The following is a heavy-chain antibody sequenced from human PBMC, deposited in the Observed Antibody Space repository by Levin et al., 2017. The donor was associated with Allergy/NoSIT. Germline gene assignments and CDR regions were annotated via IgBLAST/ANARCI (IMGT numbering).Heavy chain of an antibody. CDR1: GFTFSSYG. D-gene: IGHD3-10*01. Sequence: GESLKISCAASGFTFSSYGMHWVRQAPGKGLEWVAVIWYDGSNKYYADSVKGRFTISRDNSKNTLYLQMNSLRAEDTAVYYCARGYGSGSYYIDYWGQGTLVTVSS. CDR2: IWYDGSNK. CDR3: ARGYGSGSYYIDY. V-gene: IGHV3-33*01. J-gene: IGHJ4*02.